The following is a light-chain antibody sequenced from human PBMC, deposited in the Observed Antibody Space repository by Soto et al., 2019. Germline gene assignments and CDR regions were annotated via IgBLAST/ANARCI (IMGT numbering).Light chain of an antibody. CDR1: QSVSSN. V-gene: IGKV3-15*01. CDR2: GAS. CDR3: QQYNNWPPVT. Sequence: ETVMTQSPGTLSVSPGERATLSCRASQSVSSNLAWYQQKFGQAPRLLIYGASTRATGVPARFSGSGSGTEFTLTISSLQSEDFAVYYCQQYNNWPPVTFGGGTKVDIK. J-gene: IGKJ4*01.